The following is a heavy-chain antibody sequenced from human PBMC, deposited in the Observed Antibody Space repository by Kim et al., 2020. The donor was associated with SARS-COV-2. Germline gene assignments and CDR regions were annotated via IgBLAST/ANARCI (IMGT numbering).Heavy chain of an antibody. CDR2: ISSSGSTI. J-gene: IGHJ4*02. CDR1: GFTFSNYS. D-gene: IGHD3-3*01. CDR3: ARVSGFWSGFFDY. V-gene: IGHV3-48*02. Sequence: GGSLRLSCAASGFTFSNYSMNWVRQAPGKGLEWVSYISSSGSTIYYADSVKGRFTISRDNAKNSLYLQRNSLGDEDTAVYYCARVSGFWSGFFDYGGQGTVVTLS.